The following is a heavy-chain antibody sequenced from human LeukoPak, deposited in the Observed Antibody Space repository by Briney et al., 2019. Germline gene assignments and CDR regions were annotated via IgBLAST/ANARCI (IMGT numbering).Heavy chain of an antibody. J-gene: IGHJ4*02. Sequence: GRALRLSCAASGFTFSSFAMHWVRQAPGKGLEWVAVTSYDGNNHYYPDSVKGRFTVSRDNSKSTLYLQMNSLRPEDTAVYYCARYLEGFDYWGQGTLVTVSS. V-gene: IGHV3-30-3*01. CDR2: TSYDGNNH. CDR3: ARYLEGFDY. CDR1: GFTFSSFA.